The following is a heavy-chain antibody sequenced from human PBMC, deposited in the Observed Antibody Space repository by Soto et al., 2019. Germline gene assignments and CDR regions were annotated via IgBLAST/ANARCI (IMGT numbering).Heavy chain of an antibody. CDR1: GYSFASYD. CDR2: ISAYNGNT. CDR3: ARDPPPPDY. V-gene: IGHV1-18*01. Sequence: QVQLVQSGAEVKKPWASVKVSFKTSGYSFASYDISWMRQAPGQGLEWMGWISAYNGNTNYAQKLQGRVTMTTDTSTSTADMELRSLRSDDTAVYYCARDPPPPDYWGQGTLVTVSS. J-gene: IGHJ4*02.